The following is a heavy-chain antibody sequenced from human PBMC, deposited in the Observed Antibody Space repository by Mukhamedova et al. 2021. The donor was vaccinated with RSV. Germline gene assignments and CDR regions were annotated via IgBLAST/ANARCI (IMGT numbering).Heavy chain of an antibody. D-gene: IGHD3-10*01. Sequence: EINHSGSTNYNPSLKSRVTISVDTSKNQFSLKLSSVTAADTAVYYCARRPGVLLWFGELSAYNWFDPWGQGTLVTVSP. CDR2: INHSGST. V-gene: IGHV4-34*01. CDR3: ARRPGVLLWFGELSAYNWFDP. J-gene: IGHJ5*02.